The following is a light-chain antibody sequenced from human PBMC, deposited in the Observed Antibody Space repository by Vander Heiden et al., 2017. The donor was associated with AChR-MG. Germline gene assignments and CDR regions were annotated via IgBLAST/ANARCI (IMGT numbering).Light chain of an antibody. Sequence: DFQMTQSPSSLSASVGDRVTITCQASQDLRNYLNWYQQKPGKAPKLVIYDASKVETRVPSRFSRSGSGTDFTFTIIRLQPEDVATYYCQQQYNLPFTFGGRTKVEIK. J-gene: IGKJ4*01. CDR1: QDLRNY. CDR2: DAS. V-gene: IGKV1-33*01. CDR3: QQQYNLPFT.